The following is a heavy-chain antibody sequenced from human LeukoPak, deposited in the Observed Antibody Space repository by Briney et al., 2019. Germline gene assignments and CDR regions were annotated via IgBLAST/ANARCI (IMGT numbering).Heavy chain of an antibody. Sequence: ASVKVSCKASGYSFIGYYMHWVRQAPGQGLEWMGWINLNSGGTNYAQKFQGRVTMTRDTSISTAYMELSRLRSDDTAVYYCARGYYYDSSGYYYEWGQGTLVTVSS. CDR3: ARGYYYDSSGYYYE. CDR1: GYSFIGYY. CDR2: INLNSGGT. J-gene: IGHJ4*02. V-gene: IGHV1-2*02. D-gene: IGHD3-22*01.